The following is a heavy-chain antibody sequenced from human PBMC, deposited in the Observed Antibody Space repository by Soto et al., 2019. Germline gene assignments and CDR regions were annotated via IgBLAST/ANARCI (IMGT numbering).Heavy chain of an antibody. Sequence: QVQLVQSGAEVKKPGASVKVSCKASGYTFTSYGISWVRQAPGQGLEWMGWISAYNGNTNYAQKLQGRVTMTTDTATRTAYMELRSLRSDDTAVYYCARDGRGTALGFTAGGWFDPWGQGTLVTVSS. CDR1: GYTFTSYG. V-gene: IGHV1-18*01. CDR3: ARDGRGTALGFTAGGWFDP. CDR2: ISAYNGNT. J-gene: IGHJ5*02. D-gene: IGHD5-18*01.